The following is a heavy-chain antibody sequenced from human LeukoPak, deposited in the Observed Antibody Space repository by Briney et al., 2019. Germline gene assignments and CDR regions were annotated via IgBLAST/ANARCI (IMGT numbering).Heavy chain of an antibody. CDR3: ARGYYDILTGYGYYFDY. CDR1: GYTFTSYG. Sequence: SVTLSCKASGYTFTSYGISWVRQPPGQGLEWMDWNSEYNGNTNYAQKLQGRVTMTTDTFTSTAYMELRSLRSDDTAVYYCARGYYDILTGYGYYFDYWGQGTLVTVSS. V-gene: IGHV1-18*04. CDR2: NSEYNGNT. D-gene: IGHD3-9*01. J-gene: IGHJ4*02.